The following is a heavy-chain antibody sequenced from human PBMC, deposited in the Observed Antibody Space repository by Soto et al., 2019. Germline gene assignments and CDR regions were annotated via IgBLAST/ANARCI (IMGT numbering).Heavy chain of an antibody. J-gene: IGHJ2*01. CDR2: ISSSGSTI. CDR3: ARPRVTPYWCFDL. V-gene: IGHV3-48*03. CDR1: GFTFSSYE. D-gene: IGHD4-4*01. Sequence: GGSLRLSCAASGFTFSSYEMNWVRQAPGKGLEWISYISSSGSTIYYAESVKGRFTISRDNAKNSLYLQMNSLRAEDTAVYYCARPRVTPYWCFDLWGRGTLVTVSS.